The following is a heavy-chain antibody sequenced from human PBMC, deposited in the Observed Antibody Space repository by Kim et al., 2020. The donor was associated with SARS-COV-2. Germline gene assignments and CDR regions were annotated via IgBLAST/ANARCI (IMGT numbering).Heavy chain of an antibody. CDR2: IIPLFGTA. D-gene: IGHD1-1*01. J-gene: IGHJ6*03. Sequence: SVKVSFKASGGTFSSYAISWVRQAPGQGLEWMGGIIPLFGTANYAQKFQGRVTITADESTSTAYMELSSLRSEDTAVYYCAREIFRQTGSTRYYYYYMDVWGKGTTVTVSS. V-gene: IGHV1-69*13. CDR1: GGTFSSYA. CDR3: AREIFRQTGSTRYYYYYMDV.